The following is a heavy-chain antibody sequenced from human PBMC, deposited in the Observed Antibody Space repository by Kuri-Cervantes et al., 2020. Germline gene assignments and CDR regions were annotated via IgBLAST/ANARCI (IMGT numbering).Heavy chain of an antibody. CDR3: ARAAGGVDTAMDIAPESYYYYGMDV. CDR2: ISYDERNK. Sequence: GESLKISCAASGFTFNNYAMHWVRQAPGKGLEWVAVISYDERNKYYADSVKGRFTISGDNSKNTLYLQMNSLRAEDTAVYYCARAAGGVDTAMDIAPESYYYYGMDVWGQGTTVTVSS. CDR1: GFTFNNYA. D-gene: IGHD5-18*01. J-gene: IGHJ6*02. V-gene: IGHV3-30*04.